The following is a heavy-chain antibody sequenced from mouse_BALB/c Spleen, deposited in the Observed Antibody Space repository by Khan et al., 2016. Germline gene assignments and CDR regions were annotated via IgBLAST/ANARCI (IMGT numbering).Heavy chain of an antibody. CDR3: ARHYDYSPFAY. Sequence: QMQLVQSGPELKKPGETVKISCKASGYTFTNYGMNWVKQAPGKGLKWMGWINTYTGEPTYADDFKGRFAFSLETSASTAYLQINNLKNEDTATYFCARHYDYSPFAYWGQGTLVTVSA. J-gene: IGHJ3*01. CDR2: INTYTGEP. D-gene: IGHD2-4*01. CDR1: GYTFTNYG. V-gene: IGHV9-3-1*01.